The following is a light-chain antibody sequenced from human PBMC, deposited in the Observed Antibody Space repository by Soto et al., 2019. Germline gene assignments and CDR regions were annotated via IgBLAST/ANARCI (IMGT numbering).Light chain of an antibody. CDR1: QGIRNE. V-gene: IGKV1-17*01. CDR2: AAS. J-gene: IGKJ1*01. Sequence: DIQMTQSPSSLSASVGDRVTITCPASQGIRNELGWYQQKPGKAPKRLIYAASSLQSGVPSRFSCSGSGTEFTLTISSLQPEDFATYYCLEHNSYPWTFGQGTKVEIK. CDR3: LEHNSYPWT.